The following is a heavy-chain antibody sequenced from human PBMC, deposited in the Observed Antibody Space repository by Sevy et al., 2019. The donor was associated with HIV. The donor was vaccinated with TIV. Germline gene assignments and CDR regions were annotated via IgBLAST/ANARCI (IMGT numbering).Heavy chain of an antibody. D-gene: IGHD1-26*01. CDR1: GFTFSSYA. J-gene: IGHJ3*02. CDR2: LSGGGGST. Sequence: GGSLRLSCAASGFTFSSYAMNWVRQAPGKGLQWVSGLSGGGGSTYYADSVKGRFAISRDNPKNTLYLQMNSLRAEDTAVYYCAKDRIWELGDAFDIWGQGTMVTVSS. V-gene: IGHV3-23*01. CDR3: AKDRIWELGDAFDI.